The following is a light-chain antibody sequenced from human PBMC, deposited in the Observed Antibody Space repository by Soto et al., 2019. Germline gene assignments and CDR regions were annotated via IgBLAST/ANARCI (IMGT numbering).Light chain of an antibody. V-gene: IGKV1-33*01. J-gene: IGKJ4*01. Sequence: DLQMTQSPSSLSASVGDRVTITCQASPDIKNYLNWYQQKSGKAPKLLIYDASDLKTGVPSRFSGSGSGTDFTFTINSLQPEDIATYYCQQYDNLPLTFGGGTKVEIK. CDR1: PDIKNY. CDR2: DAS. CDR3: QQYDNLPLT.